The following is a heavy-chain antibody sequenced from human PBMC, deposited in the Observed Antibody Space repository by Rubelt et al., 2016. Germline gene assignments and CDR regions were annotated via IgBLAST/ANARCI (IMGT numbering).Heavy chain of an antibody. CDR1: GYTFTSYG. CDR3: ASQGEQRGY. J-gene: IGHJ4*02. V-gene: IGHV1-18*01. CDR2: ISAHNGNT. Sequence: QVQLVQSGAEVKKPGASVKVSCKASGYTFTSYGISWVRQAPGQGLEWMGWISAHNGNTNYAQKLQGRVTMTTDTARGTAYMELSRLRSDGTAVYYWASQGEQRGYWGQGTLVTVSS. D-gene: IGHD6-25*01.